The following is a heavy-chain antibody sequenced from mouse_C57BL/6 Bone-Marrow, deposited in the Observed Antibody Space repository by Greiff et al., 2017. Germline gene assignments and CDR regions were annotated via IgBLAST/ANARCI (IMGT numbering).Heavy chain of an antibody. Sequence: EVKVEESGEGLVKPGGSLKLSCAASGFTFSSYAMSWVRQTPEKRLEWVAYISSGGDYIYYADTVKGRFTISRDNARNTLYLQMSSLKSEDTAMYYWTRDQGGSMITTFAYWGQGTLVTVSA. CDR1: GFTFSSYA. D-gene: IGHD2-4*01. V-gene: IGHV5-9-1*02. CDR2: ISSGGDYI. J-gene: IGHJ3*01. CDR3: TRDQGGSMITTFAY.